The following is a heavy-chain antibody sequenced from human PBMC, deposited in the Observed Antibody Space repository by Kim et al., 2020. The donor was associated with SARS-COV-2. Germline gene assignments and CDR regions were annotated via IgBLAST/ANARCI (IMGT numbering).Heavy chain of an antibody. V-gene: IGHV3-30*04. CDR2: ISYDGSNK. Sequence: GGSLRLSCAASGFTFSSYAMHWVRQAPGKGLEWVAVISYDGSNKYYADSVKGRFTISRDNSKNTLYLQMNSLRAEDTAVYYCARDLKTHYYGSGSYYSEHWGQGTLVTVSS. D-gene: IGHD3-10*01. CDR1: GFTFSSYA. CDR3: ARDLKTHYYGSGSYYSEH. J-gene: IGHJ4*02.